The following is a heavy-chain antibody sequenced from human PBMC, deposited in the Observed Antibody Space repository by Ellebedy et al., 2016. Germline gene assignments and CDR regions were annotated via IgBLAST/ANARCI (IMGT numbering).Heavy chain of an antibody. Sequence: SETLSLTXTVSGGSIDSYYWSWIRQTPGKGLEWIAYVYWSGSTDYNPSLKSRVTISLDTSKNQFSLKLTSVTAADTAVYYCASSLVYSSSPYYYYYIDVWGKGTTVTVSS. V-gene: IGHV4-59*12. D-gene: IGHD6-6*01. CDR1: GGSIDSYY. J-gene: IGHJ6*03. CDR2: VYWSGST. CDR3: ASSLVYSSSPYYYYYIDV.